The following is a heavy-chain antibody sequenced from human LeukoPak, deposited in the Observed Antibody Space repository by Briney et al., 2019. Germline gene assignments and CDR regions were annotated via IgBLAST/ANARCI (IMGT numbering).Heavy chain of an antibody. D-gene: IGHD3-22*01. V-gene: IGHV4-39*07. CDR2: IYYSGST. J-gene: IGHJ4*02. CDR3: ARAGKTYYYDSSGYHPTLFDY. Sequence: SETLSLTCTVSGGSISSSSYYWGWIRQPPGKGLEWIGSIYYSGSTYYNPSLKSRVTISVDTSKNQFSLKLSSVTAADTAVYYCARAGKTYYYDSSGYHPTLFDYWGQGTLVTVSS. CDR1: GGSISSSSYY.